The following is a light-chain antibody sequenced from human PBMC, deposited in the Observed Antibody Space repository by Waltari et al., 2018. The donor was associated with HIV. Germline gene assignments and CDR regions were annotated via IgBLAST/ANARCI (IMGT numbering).Light chain of an antibody. CDR3: ASFTSNYTLI. J-gene: IGLJ2*01. CDR1: TSDFGLYNF. Sequence: QSTLTQPASVSGSPGQSITISCTGSTSDFGLYNFISWYQQRPGGVPKVIIDEVFSRPAGISSRFSGSRSANTAALTISWLQPEDEADYYCASFTSNYTLIFGGGTKVTVL. CDR2: EVF. V-gene: IGLV2-14*01.